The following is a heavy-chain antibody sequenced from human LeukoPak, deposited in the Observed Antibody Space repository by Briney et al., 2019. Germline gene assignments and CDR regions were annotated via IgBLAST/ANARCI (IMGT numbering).Heavy chain of an antibody. CDR1: GFTFDDYA. CDR3: AKVGNKRWLRYYFDY. J-gene: IGHJ4*02. D-gene: IGHD6-19*01. Sequence: GGSLRLSCAASGFTFDDYAMHWVRQAPGKGLEWVSLISWDGGSTYYADSVKGRFTISRDNSKNSLYLQMNSLRAEDTALYYCAKVGNKRWLRYYFDYWGQGTLVTVSS. V-gene: IGHV3-43D*03. CDR2: ISWDGGST.